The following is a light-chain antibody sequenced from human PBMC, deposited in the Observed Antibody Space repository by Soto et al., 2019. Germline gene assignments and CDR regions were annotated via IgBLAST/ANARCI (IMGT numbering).Light chain of an antibody. CDR1: QSISGW. J-gene: IGKJ1*01. V-gene: IGKV1-5*01. CDR3: QQYNTYRT. Sequence: DIQVTQSPSTLSASVGDRVTITCRASQSISGWLAGYQQKPGKAPKLMIYDASSLESGVPSRFSGSGSGTEFTLTISSLQPDDFATYYCQQYNTYRTLGQGTKVDIK. CDR2: DAS.